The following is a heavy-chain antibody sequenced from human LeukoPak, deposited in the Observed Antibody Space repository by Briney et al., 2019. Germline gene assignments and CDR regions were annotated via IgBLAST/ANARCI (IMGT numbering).Heavy chain of an antibody. CDR3: ARDQRGVSSSPMTHYYYYYMDV. D-gene: IGHD2-2*01. CDR2: IKQDGSEK. CDR1: GFTFSTYW. Sequence: GGSLRLSCAASGFTFSTYWMSWVRQAPGRGLEWVANIKQDGSEKYYVDSVKGRFTISRDNAKNSLFLQMNSLRAEDTAVYSCARDQRGVSSSPMTHYYYYYMDVWGKGTTVTVSS. J-gene: IGHJ6*03. V-gene: IGHV3-7*01.